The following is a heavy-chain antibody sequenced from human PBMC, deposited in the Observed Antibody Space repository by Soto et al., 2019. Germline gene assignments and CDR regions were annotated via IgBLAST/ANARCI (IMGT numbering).Heavy chain of an antibody. D-gene: IGHD2-21*02. CDR1: GGSISSYY. V-gene: IGHV4-59*08. CDR3: ARYKVTAGGAYFDY. J-gene: IGHJ4*02. CDR2: IYYSGST. Sequence: QVQLQESGPGLVKPSETLSLTCTVSGGSISSYYWSWIRQPPGKGLEWIGYIYYSGSTNYNPSLKSRVTISVDTSKNQSSLKLSSVTAADTAVYYCARYKVTAGGAYFDYWGQGTLVTVSS.